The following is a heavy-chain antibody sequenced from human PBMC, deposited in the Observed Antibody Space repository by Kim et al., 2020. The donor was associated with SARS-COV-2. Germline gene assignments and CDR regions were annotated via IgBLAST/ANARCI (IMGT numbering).Heavy chain of an antibody. Sequence: SETLSLTCTVSGGSISSSSYYWGWIRQPPGKGLEWIGSIYYSGSTYYNPSLKSRVTISVDTSKNQFSLKLSSVTAADTAVYYCARPLQQWLRVGSYDYWGQGTLVTVSS. CDR3: ARPLQQWLRVGSYDY. V-gene: IGHV4-39*01. J-gene: IGHJ4*02. D-gene: IGHD6-19*01. CDR2: IYYSGST. CDR1: GGSISSSSYY.